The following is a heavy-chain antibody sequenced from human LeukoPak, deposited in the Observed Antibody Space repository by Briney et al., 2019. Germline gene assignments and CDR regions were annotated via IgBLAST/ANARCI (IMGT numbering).Heavy chain of an antibody. Sequence: GGSLRLSCAGSGFTVSSYSFGWVRQAPGKGLEWVSSISSTSAYIYYADSVKGRFTISRSNPDNLVFLQMNSLEAEDTAVYYCARVAVSGPTGWFDPWGQGTPVIVSS. J-gene: IGHJ5*02. CDR2: ISSTSAYI. V-gene: IGHV3-21*01. D-gene: IGHD5/OR15-5a*01. CDR1: GFTVSSYS. CDR3: ARVAVSGPTGWFDP.